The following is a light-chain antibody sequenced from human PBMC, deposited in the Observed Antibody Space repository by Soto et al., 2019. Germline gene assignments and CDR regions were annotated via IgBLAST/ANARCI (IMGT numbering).Light chain of an antibody. Sequence: EIVLTQSPGTLSLSPGERATLSCRASQSVSSSYLDWYQQKPGQAPRLLIYGASSRATGIPDRFSGSGSGTDFTLTINRLEPEDFAVYYCQQYGSSITFGQGTRLEIK. CDR2: GAS. CDR3: QQYGSSIT. V-gene: IGKV3-20*01. CDR1: QSVSSSY. J-gene: IGKJ5*01.